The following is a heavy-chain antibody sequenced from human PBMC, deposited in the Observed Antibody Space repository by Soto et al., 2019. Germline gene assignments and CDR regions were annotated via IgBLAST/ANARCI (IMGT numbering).Heavy chain of an antibody. Sequence: QVQLQESGPGLVKPSGTLSLTCAVSGGSISSSDWWSWVRQPPGKGLEWIGKIFHSGSANYNPSLKSRVIISVDKSKNQFSLRLTSVTAADTAVYYCARVGYCSGGTCYPSYYAMDVWGQGTTVTVSS. CDR1: GGSISSSDW. CDR2: IFHSGSA. J-gene: IGHJ6*02. CDR3: ARVGYCSGGTCYPSYYAMDV. D-gene: IGHD2-15*01. V-gene: IGHV4-4*02.